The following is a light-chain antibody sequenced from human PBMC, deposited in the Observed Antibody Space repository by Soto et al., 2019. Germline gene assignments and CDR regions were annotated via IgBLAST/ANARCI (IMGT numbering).Light chain of an antibody. CDR3: SSYTSSSTLYV. V-gene: IGLV2-14*01. CDR1: SSDVGGYNY. Sequence: QSALTQPASVSGSPGQSITICCTGTSSDVGGYNYVSWYQQHPGKAPKLMIYEVSNRPSGVSNRFSGSKSGNRASLTISGLQAEDEADYYCSSYTSSSTLYVFGTGTKLTVL. CDR2: EVS. J-gene: IGLJ1*01.